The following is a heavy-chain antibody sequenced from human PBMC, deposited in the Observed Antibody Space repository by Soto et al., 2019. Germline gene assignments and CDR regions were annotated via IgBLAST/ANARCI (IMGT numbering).Heavy chain of an antibody. D-gene: IGHD4-17*01. J-gene: IGHJ2*01. CDR2: INPEGSEK. CDR3: ASVEGYGDPDRGYWYCGL. Sequence: EVQLVESGGGLVQPGGSLRLSCAASDFTSITYWMSWVRQAPGKGLEWVATINPEGSEKPYVDSVKGRFTMTRDNAKNSPDLQMNVLRAEDRAVYYCASVEGYGDPDRGYWYCGLWGRGTLVTVAS. CDR1: DFTSITYW. V-gene: IGHV3-7*01.